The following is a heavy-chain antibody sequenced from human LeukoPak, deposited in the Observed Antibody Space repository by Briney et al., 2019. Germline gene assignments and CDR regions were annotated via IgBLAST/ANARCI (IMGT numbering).Heavy chain of an antibody. V-gene: IGHV1-2*02. CDR1: GYTFTGYH. CDR3: ARLSGVYYDSSGYDY. J-gene: IGHJ4*02. D-gene: IGHD3-22*01. Sequence: GASVKVSCKASGYTFTGYHIHWVRQARGQGLEWMGWINPNSGGTNYAQKFQGRVTMTRDTSISTAYMELSRLRSDDTAVYYCARLSGVYYDSSGYDYWGQGTLVTVSS. CDR2: INPNSGGT.